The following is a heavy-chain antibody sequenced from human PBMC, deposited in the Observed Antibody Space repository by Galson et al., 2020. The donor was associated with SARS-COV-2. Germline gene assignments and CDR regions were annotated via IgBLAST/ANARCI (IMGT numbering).Heavy chain of an antibody. CDR2: ISSSGSTI. Sequence: GGSLRLSCAASGFTFSDYYMSWIRQAPGKGLEWVSYISSSGSTIYYADSVKGRFTISRDNAKNSLYLQMNSLRAEDTAVYYCARDLIAVADAYYYYGMDVWGQGTTVTVSS. CDR1: GFTFSDYY. J-gene: IGHJ6*02. V-gene: IGHV3-11*01. CDR3: ARDLIAVADAYYYYGMDV. D-gene: IGHD6-19*01.